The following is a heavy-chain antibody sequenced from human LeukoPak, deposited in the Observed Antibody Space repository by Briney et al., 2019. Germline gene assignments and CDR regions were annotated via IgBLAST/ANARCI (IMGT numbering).Heavy chain of an antibody. CDR1: GFTFSAFT. D-gene: IGHD3-10*02. J-gene: IGHJ6*04. Sequence: GGSLRLSCAASGFTFSAFTMNWVRQATGKGLEGVSSVSGSTTYISYADSVKGRFTISRDNAKNSLYLQMNSLRAEDTAVYYCAELGITMIGGVWGKGTTVTISS. CDR3: AELGITMIGGV. V-gene: IGHV3-21*01. CDR2: VSGSTTYI.